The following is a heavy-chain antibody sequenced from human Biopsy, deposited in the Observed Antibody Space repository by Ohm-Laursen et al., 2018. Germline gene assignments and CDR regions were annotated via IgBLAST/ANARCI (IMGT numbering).Heavy chain of an antibody. D-gene: IGHD1-26*01. CDR3: ARHAPSYSGSYWRYFDL. Sequence: SQTLSLTCTVSGGSISSYYWSWIRQPPGKGMEWIGYIYYTGSTNYTPSLKSRVTISVDTSMNHLSLRLTPVTAADTAVYYCARHAPSYSGSYWRYFDLWGRGTLVTVSS. V-gene: IGHV4-59*08. CDR2: IYYTGST. CDR1: GGSISSYY. J-gene: IGHJ2*01.